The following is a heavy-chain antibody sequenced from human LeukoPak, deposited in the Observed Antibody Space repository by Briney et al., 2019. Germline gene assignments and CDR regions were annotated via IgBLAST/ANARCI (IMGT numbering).Heavy chain of an antibody. V-gene: IGHV3-23*01. J-gene: IGHJ4*01. CDR1: GFTFANYG. CDR2: VSGSGGET. Sequence: PGGSHRLSCAAPGFTFANYGMSWVRQAPGKGLEWVSSVSGSGGETHSTDSVKGRFTISRDNSKGTLYLQLSSLRAEDTAVYYCAKVPHYGGNLTYFDSWGHVTPWTVSS. CDR3: AKVPHYGGNLTYFDS. D-gene: IGHD4-23*01.